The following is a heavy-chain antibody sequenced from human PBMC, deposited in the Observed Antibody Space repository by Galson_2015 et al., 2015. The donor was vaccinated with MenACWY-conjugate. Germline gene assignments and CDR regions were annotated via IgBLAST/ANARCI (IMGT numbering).Heavy chain of an antibody. V-gene: IGHV3-15*01. CDR1: GLTFSNVW. Sequence: LSLSCATSGLTFSNVWMSWVRQVPGKGLEWVARIKCRTDGGTTDYATPVKGRFTILRDDSAKTLYLQMNSLKIEDTAMYFCTRDRDVGGSRWWFDPWGQGTLVTVSS. D-gene: IGHD2-15*01. J-gene: IGHJ5*02. CDR3: TRDRDVGGSRWWFDP. CDR2: IKCRTDGGTT.